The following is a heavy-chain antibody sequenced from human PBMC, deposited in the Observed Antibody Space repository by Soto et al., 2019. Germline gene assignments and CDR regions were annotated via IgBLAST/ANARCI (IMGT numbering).Heavy chain of an antibody. J-gene: IGHJ4*02. CDR2: ISSSSSYI. D-gene: IGHD2-15*01. CDR1: GFTFSSYS. V-gene: IGHV3-21*01. CDR3: ARALSAYCSGGSCYSGDFDY. Sequence: PGGSLRLSCAASGFTFSSYSMNWVRQAPGKGLEWVSSISSSSSYIYYADSVKGRFTISRDNAKNSLYLQMNSLRAEDTAVYYCARALSAYCSGGSCYSGDFDYWGQGTLVTVSS.